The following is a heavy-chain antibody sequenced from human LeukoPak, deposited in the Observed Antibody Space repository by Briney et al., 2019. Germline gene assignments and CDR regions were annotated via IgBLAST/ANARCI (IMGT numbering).Heavy chain of an antibody. CDR1: GFSFSTYG. Sequence: GGSLRLSCAASGFSFSTYGMSWVRQAPGKGLEWVSAISGSGGTTYYADSVKGRFTISRDNSKNMLYLQMNSLRAEDTAVYYCAKGSVRYYYYMDVWGKGTTVTISS. V-gene: IGHV3-23*01. CDR3: AKGSVRYYYYMDV. D-gene: IGHD3-10*01. CDR2: ISGSGGTT. J-gene: IGHJ6*03.